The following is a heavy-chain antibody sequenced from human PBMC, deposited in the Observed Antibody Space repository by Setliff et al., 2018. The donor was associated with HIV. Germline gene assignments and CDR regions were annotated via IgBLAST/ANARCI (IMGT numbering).Heavy chain of an antibody. CDR3: APWRKVAAPGVWFSAHDY. J-gene: IGHJ4*02. CDR1: GYTLTESS. CDR2: FDPEEGET. D-gene: IGHD2-15*01. V-gene: IGHV1-24*01. Sequence: ASVKVSCKVSGYTLTESSMHWVRQAPGKGLEWMGGFDPEEGETMYAQKFQGRVTVTEDTSSDTAYMELSSLRSEDTAVYYCAPWRKVAAPGVWFSAHDYWGQGTLVTVSS.